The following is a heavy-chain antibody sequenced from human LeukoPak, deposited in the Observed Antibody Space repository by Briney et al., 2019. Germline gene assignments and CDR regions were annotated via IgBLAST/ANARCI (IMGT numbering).Heavy chain of an antibody. CDR2: ISGSGDRR. D-gene: IGHD6-13*01. V-gene: IGHV3-23*01. J-gene: IGHJ4*02. CDR3: AKGPKQLLVGSRGYYFDY. Sequence: GGSLRLSCGASGFTFSSYAMSWVRQAPGKGLEWVSGISGSGDRRNYADSVKGRFTISRDISKNTLYLQMNSLRAEDTAVYYCAKGPKQLLVGSRGYYFDYWGQGTLVTVSS. CDR1: GFTFSSYA.